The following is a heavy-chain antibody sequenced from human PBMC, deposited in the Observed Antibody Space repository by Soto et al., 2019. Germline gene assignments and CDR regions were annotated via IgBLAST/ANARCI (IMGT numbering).Heavy chain of an antibody. CDR3: ARAGGDYYNWFDP. V-gene: IGHV3-30*03. Sequence: QVQLVESGGGVVQPGRSLRLSCAASGFTFSSYGMHWVRQAPGKGLEWVAVISYDGSNKYYADSVKGRFTISRDNSKNTLYLQMNSLRAEDTAVYYCARAGGDYYNWFDPWGQGTLVTVSS. D-gene: IGHD4-17*01. J-gene: IGHJ5*02. CDR1: GFTFSSYG. CDR2: ISYDGSNK.